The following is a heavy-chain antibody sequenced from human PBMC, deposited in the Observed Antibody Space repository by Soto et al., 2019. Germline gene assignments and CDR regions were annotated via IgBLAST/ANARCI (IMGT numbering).Heavy chain of an antibody. CDR1: GYRFTSYG. CDR3: AMVDVYVTPSPQDV. CDR2: INAYNGNT. V-gene: IGHV1-18*01. Sequence: QVQLVQSGAEVKNPGASVKVSCKASGYRFTSYGIGWVRQAPGQGLEGMGWINAYNGNTNYAQNLQGRGTMTTDTTTSTAYMELRSLRSNDTAVYYCAMVDVYVTPSPQDVWGPGTTVTVA. J-gene: IGHJ6*02. D-gene: IGHD3-16*01.